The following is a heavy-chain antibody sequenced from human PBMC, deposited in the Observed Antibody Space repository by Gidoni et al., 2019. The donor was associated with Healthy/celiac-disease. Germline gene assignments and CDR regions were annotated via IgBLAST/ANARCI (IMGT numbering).Heavy chain of an antibody. CDR1: GFTFSNAW. CDR2: IKSKTDGGTT. J-gene: IGHJ4*02. CDR3: TTGHGDSTSDY. D-gene: IGHD4-17*01. Sequence: EVQLVESGGGLVTPGGSLRLSCAASGFTFSNAWMSWVRQAPGKGLEWVGRIKSKTDGGTTDYAAPVKGRFTISREDSKNTLYLQMNSLKTEDTAVYYCTTGHGDSTSDYWGQGTLVTISS. V-gene: IGHV3-15*01.